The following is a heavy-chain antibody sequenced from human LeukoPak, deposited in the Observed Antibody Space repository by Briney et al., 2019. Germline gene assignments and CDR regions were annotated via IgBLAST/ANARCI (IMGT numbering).Heavy chain of an antibody. J-gene: IGHJ4*02. CDR1: GFIFSSYW. Sequence: PGGSLRLSCAASGFIFSSYWMSWVRQAPGKGLEWVANIKQDESEKYYVDSVKGRFTISRDNAKNSLYLQMNSLRAEDTAVYYCARVEDYDILTGFDYWGQGTLVTVSS. CDR2: IKQDESEK. V-gene: IGHV3-7*01. D-gene: IGHD3-9*01. CDR3: ARVEDYDILTGFDY.